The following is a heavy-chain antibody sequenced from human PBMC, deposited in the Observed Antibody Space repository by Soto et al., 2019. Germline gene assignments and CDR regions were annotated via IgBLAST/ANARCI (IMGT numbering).Heavy chain of an antibody. CDR3: ARDRIGWMATSRFDY. V-gene: IGHV3-48*02. CDR1: GFTFSSYS. D-gene: IGHD5-12*01. CDR2: ISSSSSTI. Sequence: VQLVESGGGLVQPGGSLRLSCAASGFTFSSYSMNWVRQAPGKGLEWVSYISSSSSTIYYADSVKGRFTISRDNAKNSLYLQMNSLRDEDTAVYYCARDRIGWMATSRFDYWGQGTLVTVSS. J-gene: IGHJ4*02.